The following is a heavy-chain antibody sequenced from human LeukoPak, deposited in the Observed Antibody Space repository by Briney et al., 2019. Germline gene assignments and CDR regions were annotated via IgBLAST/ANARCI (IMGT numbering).Heavy chain of an antibody. V-gene: IGHV3-7*01. CDR1: GFTFSSYW. J-gene: IGHJ6*03. CDR3: ARDHAFSYYYYYMDV. D-gene: IGHD3-3*01. CDR2: IKQDGSEK. Sequence: GGSLRLSCAASGFTFSSYWMSWVRQAPGKGLEWVANIKQDGSEKYYVDSVKGRFTISRDNAKNSLYLQMNSLRAEDTAVYYCARDHAFSYYYYYMDVWGKGTTVTVSS.